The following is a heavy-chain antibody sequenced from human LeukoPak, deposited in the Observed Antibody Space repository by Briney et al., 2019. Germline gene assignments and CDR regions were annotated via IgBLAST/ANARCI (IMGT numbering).Heavy chain of an antibody. J-gene: IGHJ4*02. CDR2: VYYSGGT. CDR3: ARLTLPATAIPYFNY. V-gene: IGHV4-59*12. Sequence: SETLSLTCSVSGGSIRSYYWSWIRQPPGKGLEWIGYVYYSGGTTYNPSLKSRVTISVDTSKNQFSLKLSSVTTADTAVYYCARLTLPATAIPYFNYWGQGTLVTVSS. CDR1: GGSIRSYY. D-gene: IGHD2-2*02.